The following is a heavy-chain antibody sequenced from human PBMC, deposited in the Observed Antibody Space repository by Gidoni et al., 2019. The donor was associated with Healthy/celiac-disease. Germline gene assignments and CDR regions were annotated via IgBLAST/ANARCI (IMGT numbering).Heavy chain of an antibody. CDR3: ARYSDYADAFDI. J-gene: IGHJ3*02. CDR2: ISSSGSTI. Sequence: EVQLVESGGGLVQPGGSLRLSCAASGFTFSSYEMNWVRQAPGKGLEWVAYISSSGSTIYYADSVKRRFTISRDNAKNSLYLQMNSLRAEDTAVYYCARYSDYADAFDIWGQGTMVTVSS. CDR1: GFTFSSYE. V-gene: IGHV3-48*03. D-gene: IGHD4-17*01.